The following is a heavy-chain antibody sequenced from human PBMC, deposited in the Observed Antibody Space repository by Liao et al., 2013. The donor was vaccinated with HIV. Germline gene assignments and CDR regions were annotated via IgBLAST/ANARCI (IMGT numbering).Heavy chain of an antibody. J-gene: IGHJ4*02. Sequence: QLQLQESGPGLVKPSETLSLTCTVSGGSISSYYWSWIRQPPGKGLEWIGYIYYSGSTNYNPSLKSRVTMSVDTSKNQFSLKLSSVTAADTAVYYCARGEWDDFPFDYWGQGTLVTVSS. CDR3: ARGEWDDFPFDY. V-gene: IGHV4-59*12. CDR2: IYYSGST. D-gene: IGHD1-26*01. CDR1: GGSISSYY.